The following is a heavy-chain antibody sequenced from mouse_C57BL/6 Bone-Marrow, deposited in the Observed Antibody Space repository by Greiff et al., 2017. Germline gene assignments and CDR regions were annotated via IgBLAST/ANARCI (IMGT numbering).Heavy chain of an antibody. J-gene: IGHJ3*01. V-gene: IGHV1-15*01. CDR3: TGCYGTWFAY. CDR2: IDPETGGT. Sequence: QVQLQQSGAELVRPGASVTLSCKASGYTFTSYEMHWVKQTPVHGLEWIGAIDPETGGTAYNQKFKGKAILTADKSSSTAYMELRSLTSEDSAVYYCTGCYGTWFAYWGQGTLVTVSA. D-gene: IGHD1-1*02. CDR1: GYTFTSYE.